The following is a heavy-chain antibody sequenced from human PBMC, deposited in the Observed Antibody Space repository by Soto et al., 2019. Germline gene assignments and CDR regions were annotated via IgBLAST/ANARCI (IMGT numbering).Heavy chain of an antibody. CDR3: AREGMVRGPHYFDY. Sequence: EVQLVESGGGLIQPGGSLRLSCAASGFTVSSNYMSWVRQAPGKGLEWVSVIYSGGSTYYADSVKGRFTISRDNSKNTLYLQMNSLRAEDTAVYYCAREGMVRGPHYFDYWGQGTLVTVSS. CDR1: GFTVSSNY. D-gene: IGHD3-10*01. J-gene: IGHJ4*02. V-gene: IGHV3-53*01. CDR2: IYSGGST.